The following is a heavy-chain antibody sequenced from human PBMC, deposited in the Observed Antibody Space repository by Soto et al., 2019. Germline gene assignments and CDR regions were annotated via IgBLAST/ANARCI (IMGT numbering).Heavy chain of an antibody. D-gene: IGHD2-2*01. CDR2: IRSKSNDYAT. J-gene: IGHJ4*02. Sequence: PGGSLRLSCAGSGFTFSGPAILWVRQASGNGLEWGGRIRSKSNDYATSYATSVKGRFTISRDDSKNTEYLQMDRLETEDTAVYYCTVGVVVKAATDYWGQGTLVTVSS. CDR3: TVGVVVKAATDY. CDR1: GFTFSGPA. V-gene: IGHV3-73*01.